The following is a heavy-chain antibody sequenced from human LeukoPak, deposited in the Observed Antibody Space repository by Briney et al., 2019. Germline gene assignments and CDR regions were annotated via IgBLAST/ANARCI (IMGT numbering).Heavy chain of an antibody. J-gene: IGHJ6*03. Sequence: GASVKVSCKASGGTFSSYAISWVRQAPGQGLEWMGGIIPIFGTANYAQKFQGRVTITADESTSTAYMELSSLRSEDTAVYYCARDNDDHVGVYYYYMDVWGKGTTVTVSS. CDR3: ARDNDDHVGVYYYYMDV. CDR1: GGTFSSYA. V-gene: IGHV1-69*13. D-gene: IGHD3-10*01. CDR2: IIPIFGTA.